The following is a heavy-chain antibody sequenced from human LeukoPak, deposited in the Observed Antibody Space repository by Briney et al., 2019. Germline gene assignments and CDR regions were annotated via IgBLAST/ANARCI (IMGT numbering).Heavy chain of an antibody. CDR3: AKDFYCGGDCYAIDY. CDR1: GSTFSSYG. CDR2: ISYDGSNK. Sequence: PGASLRLSCAPSGSTFSSYGMHWVRHAPGKGLEWVAVISYDGSNKYYADSVKGLSTISRDNSKNTLYLQMNSLRAEDAAVYYCAKDFYCGGDCYAIDYWGQGTLVTVSS. D-gene: IGHD2-21*02. V-gene: IGHV3-30*18. J-gene: IGHJ4*02.